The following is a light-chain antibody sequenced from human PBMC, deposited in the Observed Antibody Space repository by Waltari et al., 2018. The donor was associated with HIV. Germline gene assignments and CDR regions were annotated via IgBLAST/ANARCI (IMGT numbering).Light chain of an antibody. CDR2: GAF. V-gene: IGKV1-NL1*01. CDR3: QQYFGFPLT. J-gene: IGKJ4*01. CDR1: LDISNS. Sequence: DIQMTQSPSSLSASVGDTVTITCRASLDISNSLSWFQQQPGKVPKLLVHGAFMLQRGVPSRFRGSVSGTDYTLTISGLQAEDFATYFCQQYFGFPLTFGGGTRVDI.